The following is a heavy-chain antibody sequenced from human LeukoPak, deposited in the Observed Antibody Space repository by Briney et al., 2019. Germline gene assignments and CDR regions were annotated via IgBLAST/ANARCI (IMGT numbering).Heavy chain of an antibody. V-gene: IGHV4-59*12. CDR1: GGSISSYY. J-gene: IGHJ5*02. CDR3: ARSPSMVRGVIYWFDP. Sequence: SETLSLTCTVSGGSISSYYWSWIRQPPGKGLEWIGYIYYSGSTNYNPSLKSRVTISVDTSKNQFSPKLSSVTAADTAVYYCARSPSMVRGVIYWFDPWGQGTLVTVSS. D-gene: IGHD3-10*01. CDR2: IYYSGST.